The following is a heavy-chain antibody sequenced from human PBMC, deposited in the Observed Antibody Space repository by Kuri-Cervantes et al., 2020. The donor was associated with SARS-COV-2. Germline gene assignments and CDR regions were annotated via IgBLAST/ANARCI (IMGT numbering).Heavy chain of an antibody. V-gene: IGHV3-13*05. Sequence: GESLKISCAASGFTFSRNDMHWVRQATGRGLEWVSPIATDGDPYYPGSVKGRFTISRENAKNSLYLQMNSLRAGDTAVYYCASNYDFWSGPERSYGMDVWGQGTTVTVSS. J-gene: IGHJ6*02. D-gene: IGHD3-3*01. CDR1: GFTFSRND. CDR2: IATDGDP. CDR3: ASNYDFWSGPERSYGMDV.